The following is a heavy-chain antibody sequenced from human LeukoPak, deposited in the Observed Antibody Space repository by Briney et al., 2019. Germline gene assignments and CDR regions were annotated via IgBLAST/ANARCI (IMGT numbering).Heavy chain of an antibody. Sequence: GGSLRLSCAASGFTFSSYWMSWVRQAPGKGLEWVSGISWNSGSIGYADSVKGRFTISRDNAKNSLYLQMNSLRAEDTALYYCAKDIGYGSGSYFDYWGQETLVTVSS. CDR2: ISWNSGSI. J-gene: IGHJ4*02. D-gene: IGHD3-10*01. CDR3: AKDIGYGSGSYFDY. V-gene: IGHV3-9*01. CDR1: GFTFSSYW.